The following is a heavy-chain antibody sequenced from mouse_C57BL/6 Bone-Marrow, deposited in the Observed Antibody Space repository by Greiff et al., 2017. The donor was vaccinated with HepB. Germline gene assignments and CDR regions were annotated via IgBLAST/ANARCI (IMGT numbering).Heavy chain of an antibody. V-gene: IGHV5-4*01. CDR2: ISDGGSYT. D-gene: IGHD1-1*01. CDR1: GFTFSSYA. J-gene: IGHJ4*01. CDR3: ARDPDYYGSRSGAMDY. Sequence: EVKLMESGGGLVKPGGSLKLSCAASGFTFSSYAMSWVRQTPEKRLEWVATISDGGSYTYYPDNVKGRFTISRDNAKNNLYLQMSHLKSEDTAMYYCARDPDYYGSRSGAMDYWGQGTSVTVSS.